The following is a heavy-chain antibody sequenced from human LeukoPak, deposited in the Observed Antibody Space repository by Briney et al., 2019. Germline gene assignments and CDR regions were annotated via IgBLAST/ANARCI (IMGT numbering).Heavy chain of an antibody. Sequence: PGGSLRLSCAASGFTFSSYAMSWVRQAPGKGLEWVSAISVSGGSTYYADSVKGRFTISRDNSKNTLYLQMNSLRAEDTAVYYCAKQPYYYGSGSMGDWFDPWGQGTLVTVSS. CDR3: AKQPYYYGSGSMGDWFDP. CDR2: ISVSGGST. CDR1: GFTFSSYA. D-gene: IGHD3-10*01. J-gene: IGHJ5*02. V-gene: IGHV3-23*01.